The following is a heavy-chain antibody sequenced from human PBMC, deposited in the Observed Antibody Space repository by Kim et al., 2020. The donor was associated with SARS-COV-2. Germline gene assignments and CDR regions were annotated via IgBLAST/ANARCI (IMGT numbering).Heavy chain of an antibody. CDR3: ARADRGDSYHGMDV. Sequence: GGSLRLSCAASGFTFSTYAFCWVRQAPGKGLEWVSAISGRSPNTYYANSVRGRFTISRDNSRNTLYLQMNSLRAEDTAVYYCARADRGDSYHGMDVWGPG. CDR1: GFTFSTYA. V-gene: IGHV3-23*01. J-gene: IGHJ6*02. CDR2: ISGRSPNT. D-gene: IGHD2-21*01.